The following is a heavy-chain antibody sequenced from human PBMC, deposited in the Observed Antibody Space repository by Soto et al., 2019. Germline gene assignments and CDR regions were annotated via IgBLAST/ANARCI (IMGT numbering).Heavy chain of an antibody. J-gene: IGHJ6*02. Sequence: GGSLRLSCAASGFTVSSNYMSWVRQAPGKGLEWVSVIYSGGSTYYADSVKGRFTISRDNSKNTLYLQMNSLRAEDTAVYYCGRDGGPTLSRRRDGSGSYYKYYYYGMDVWGQGTTVTVSS. CDR1: GFTVSSNY. CDR3: GRDGGPTLSRRRDGSGSYYKYYYYGMDV. CDR2: IYSGGST. D-gene: IGHD3-10*01. V-gene: IGHV3-53*01.